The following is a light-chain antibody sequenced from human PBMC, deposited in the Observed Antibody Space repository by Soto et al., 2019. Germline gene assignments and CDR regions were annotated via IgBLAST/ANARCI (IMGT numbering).Light chain of an antibody. CDR2: AAS. Sequence: DIQMTQSPSTLSGSVGDSVTITCRASQTISSWLAWYQQKPGKAPKLLIYAASSLQSGVPSRFSGSGSGTDFTLTISSLQPEDFATYYCQQSYSTPITFGQGTRLEIK. CDR3: QQSYSTPIT. V-gene: IGKV1-39*01. J-gene: IGKJ5*01. CDR1: QTISSW.